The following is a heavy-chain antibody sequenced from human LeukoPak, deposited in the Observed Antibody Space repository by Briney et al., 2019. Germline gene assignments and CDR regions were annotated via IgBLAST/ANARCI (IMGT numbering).Heavy chain of an antibody. CDR2: IYSSGST. D-gene: IGHD5-12*01. J-gene: IGHJ5*02. CDR1: GGSVSAYY. V-gene: IGHV4-4*07. CDR3: ARDAVARGWFWFDP. Sequence: SETLSLTCSVSGGSVSAYYWSWVRQSAGKGLEWIGRIYSSGSTNYSPSLKSRVTMSIDTSKKHFSMRLTSVTAADTAVYYCARDAVARGWFWFDPWGQGTLVTVSS.